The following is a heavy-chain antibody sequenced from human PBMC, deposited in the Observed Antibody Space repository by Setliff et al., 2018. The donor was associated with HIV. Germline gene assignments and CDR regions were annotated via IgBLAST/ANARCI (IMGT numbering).Heavy chain of an antibody. Sequence: ASVKVSCKASGYTFTSYAMHWVRQAPGQRLEWMGWINAGNGDTKYSQKFQGRVTITRDTSASTAYMELSSLRSEDTAVYYCARVPRWYYYDSSGYPDYWGQGTLVTVSS. CDR1: GYTFTSYA. V-gene: IGHV1-3*01. CDR2: INAGNGDT. CDR3: ARVPRWYYYDSSGYPDY. J-gene: IGHJ4*02. D-gene: IGHD3-22*01.